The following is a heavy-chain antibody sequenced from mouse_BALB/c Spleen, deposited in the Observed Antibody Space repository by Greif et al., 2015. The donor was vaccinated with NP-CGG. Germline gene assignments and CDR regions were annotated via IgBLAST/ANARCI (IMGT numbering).Heavy chain of an antibody. J-gene: IGHJ1*01. CDR2: IYPGDGDT. CDR3: ARLDGNYWYFDV. Sequence: LVESGAELARPGASVKLSCKASGYTFTSYWMQWVKQRPGQGLEWIGAIYPGDGDTRYTQKFKGKATLTADKSSSTAYMQLSSLASEDSAVYYCARLDGNYWYFDVWGAGTTVTVSS. D-gene: IGHD2-1*01. V-gene: IGHV1-87*01. CDR1: GYTFTSYW.